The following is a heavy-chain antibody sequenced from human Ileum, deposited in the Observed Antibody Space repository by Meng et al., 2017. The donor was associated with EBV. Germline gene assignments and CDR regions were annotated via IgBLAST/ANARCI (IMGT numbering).Heavy chain of an antibody. D-gene: IGHD1-26*01. CDR2: ISAYNGNT. V-gene: IGHV1-18*01. Sequence: QLVQFGAEVTKPGDSGKVSCKASGYTFSNYGISWLRQAPGQGLEWMGWISAYNGNTNYAQNLQGRVTMTTDTSTGTAYMEVRSLRSDDTAVYYCARAGNGGSYYFTYWGQGTLVTVSS. CDR3: ARAGNGGSYYFTY. J-gene: IGHJ4*02. CDR1: GYTFSNYG.